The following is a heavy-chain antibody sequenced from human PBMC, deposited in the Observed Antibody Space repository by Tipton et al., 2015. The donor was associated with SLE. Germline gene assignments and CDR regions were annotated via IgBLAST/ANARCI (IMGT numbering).Heavy chain of an antibody. J-gene: IGHJ5*02. CDR2: IYYSGST. V-gene: IGHV4-39*07. D-gene: IGHD1-1*01. CDR3: ARLERGGWFDP. CDR1: GGSISSSSYY. Sequence: LRLSCTVSGGSISSSSYYWGWIRQPPGKGLEWIGSIYYSGSTYYNPSLKSRVTISVDTSKNQFSLKLSSVTAADTAVYYCARLERGGWFDPWGQGTLVTVSS.